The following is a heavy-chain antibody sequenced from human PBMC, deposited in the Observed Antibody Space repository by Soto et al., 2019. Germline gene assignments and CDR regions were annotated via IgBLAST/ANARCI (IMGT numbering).Heavy chain of an antibody. J-gene: IGHJ5*02. CDR3: ARVLSNHILRYFDWLPNWFDP. V-gene: IGHV4-30-4*01. Sequence: SSETLSLTCTVSGGSISSGDYYWSWIRQPPGKGLEWFVYIYYSGSTYYNPSLKSRVTISVDTSKNQFSLKLSSVTAADTAVYYCARVLSNHILRYFDWLPNWFDPWGQGTLVTVSS. D-gene: IGHD3-9*01. CDR2: IYYSGST. CDR1: GGSISSGDYY.